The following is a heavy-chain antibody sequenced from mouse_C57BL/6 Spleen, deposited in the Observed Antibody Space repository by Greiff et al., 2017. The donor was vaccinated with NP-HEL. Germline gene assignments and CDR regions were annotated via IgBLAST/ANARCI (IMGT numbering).Heavy chain of an antibody. D-gene: IGHD1-1*01. J-gene: IGHJ1*03. CDR3: ARHRGSSDWYFDV. V-gene: IGHV5-9*01. CDR2: ISGGGGNT. CDR1: GFTFSSYT. Sequence: DVMLVESGGGLVKPGGSLKLSCAASGFTFSSYTMSWVRQTPEKRLEWVATISGGGGNTYYPDSVKGRFTISRDNAKNTLYLQMSSLRSEDTALYYCARHRGSSDWYFDVWGTGTTVTVSS.